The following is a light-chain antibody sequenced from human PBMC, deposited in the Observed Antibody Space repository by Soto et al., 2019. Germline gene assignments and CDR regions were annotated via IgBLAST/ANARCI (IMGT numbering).Light chain of an antibody. V-gene: IGLV2-11*01. CDR3: CSDAGSYSYV. CDR2: DVS. J-gene: IGLJ1*01. Sequence: QSALTQPRSVSGSPGQSVTISCTGTSRDVGGYNYVSWYQQHPGKAPKLMIYDVSKRPSGVPDRFSGSKSGNTASLTISGLQAEDDAYYYCCSDAGSYSYVFGTGTNVTVL. CDR1: SRDVGGYNY.